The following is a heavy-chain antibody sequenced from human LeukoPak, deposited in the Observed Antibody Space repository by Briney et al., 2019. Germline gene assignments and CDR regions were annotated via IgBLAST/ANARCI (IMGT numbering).Heavy chain of an antibody. Sequence: SETLSLTCTVSGGSISSGGYYWSWIRQHPGKGLEWIGYIYYSGSTYYNPSLKSRVTISVDTSKNQFSLKLSSVTAADTAVYYCARFEGYYDILTGYGYFDYWGQGTLVTVSS. D-gene: IGHD3-9*01. V-gene: IGHV4-31*03. CDR2: IYYSGST. CDR1: GGSISSGGYY. J-gene: IGHJ4*02. CDR3: ARFEGYYDILTGYGYFDY.